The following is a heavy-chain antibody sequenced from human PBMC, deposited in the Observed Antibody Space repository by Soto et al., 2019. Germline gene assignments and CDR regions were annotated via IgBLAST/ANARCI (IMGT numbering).Heavy chain of an antibody. J-gene: IGHJ6*04. CDR3: VKANDNSTIDGMDV. Sequence: EVQLVESGGGLVQPVRSLRLSCAASGFTFDDYAMHWVRQAPVKGLEWGSGITWNGGTIGYAASVKGRFTISRDNGKNSLNLLRNSQRPEATALYDCVKANDNSTIDGMDVWVKGATVTVSS. D-gene: IGHD3-9*01. V-gene: IGHV3-9*01. CDR1: GFTFDDYA. CDR2: ITWNGGTI.